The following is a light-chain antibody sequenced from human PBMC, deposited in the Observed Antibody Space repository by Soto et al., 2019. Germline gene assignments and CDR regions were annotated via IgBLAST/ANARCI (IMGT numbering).Light chain of an antibody. J-gene: IGKJ1*01. Sequence: EIVMTQSPATLSVSPGERATLSCRASQSVSSNLAWYQQKPGQAPRLLIYGASTRATGIPAKFSGSGSGTEFTLTISSLQSEDFAVYYCQLYNNWTPSTFGQGTKVESK. CDR2: GAS. V-gene: IGKV3-15*01. CDR1: QSVSSN. CDR3: QLYNNWTPST.